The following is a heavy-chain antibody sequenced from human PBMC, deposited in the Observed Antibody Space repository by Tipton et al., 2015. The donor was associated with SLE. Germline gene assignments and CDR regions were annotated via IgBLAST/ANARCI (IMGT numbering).Heavy chain of an antibody. Sequence: TLSLTCTVSGGSISAYFWSWIRQPPGKGLEWIGSFHYGGSTDYNPSLKSRVTMSVDTSQNQLSLRLSSVTAADTAVYYCARTSGSHGNYYFDSWGQGTLVTVSS. V-gene: IGHV4-59*01. CDR2: FHYGGST. D-gene: IGHD1-26*01. CDR1: GGSISAYF. CDR3: ARTSGSHGNYYFDS. J-gene: IGHJ4*02.